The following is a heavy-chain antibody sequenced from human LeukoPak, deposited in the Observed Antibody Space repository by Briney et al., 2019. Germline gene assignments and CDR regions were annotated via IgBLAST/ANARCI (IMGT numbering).Heavy chain of an antibody. V-gene: IGHV4-38-2*02. J-gene: IGHJ4*02. CDR3: ARGVVVAAPFDY. CDR2: IHHSGST. CDR1: DYSITSNNY. D-gene: IGHD2-15*01. Sequence: PSETLSLTCTVSDYSITSNNYWGWIRQPPGKGLEWIANIHHSGSTDYNPSLKSRVTISVDTSKNQFSLKLSSVTAADTAVYYCARGVVVAAPFDYWGQGTLVTVSS.